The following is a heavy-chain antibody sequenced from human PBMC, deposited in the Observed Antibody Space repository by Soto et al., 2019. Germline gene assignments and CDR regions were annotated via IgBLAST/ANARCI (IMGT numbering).Heavy chain of an antibody. CDR2: ISGSGGST. V-gene: IGHV3-23*01. CDR1: GFTFSSYA. J-gene: IGHJ3*02. D-gene: IGHD6-13*01. Sequence: GGSLRLSCAASGFTFSSYAMSWVRQAPGKGLEWVSAISGSGGSTYYADSVKGRFTISRDNSKNTLYLQMNSLRAEDTAVYYYAKDVSRGMIAAAGHDAFDIWGQGTMVTVSS. CDR3: AKDVSRGMIAAAGHDAFDI.